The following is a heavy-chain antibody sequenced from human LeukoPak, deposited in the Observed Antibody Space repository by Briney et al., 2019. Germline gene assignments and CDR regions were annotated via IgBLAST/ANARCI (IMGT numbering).Heavy chain of an antibody. J-gene: IGHJ2*01. CDR3: ARRNYYDSSGYYYHPKLNWYFDL. D-gene: IGHD3-22*01. CDR2: IYYSGST. V-gene: IGHV4-61*01. Sequence: SSETLSLTCTVSGVSVSGSYYWSWIRQPPGKGLEWIGYIYYSGSTNYNPSLKSRVTISVDTSKNQFSLKLSSVTAADTAVYYCARRNYYDSSGYYYHPKLNWYFDLWGRGTLVTVSS. CDR1: GVSVSGSYY.